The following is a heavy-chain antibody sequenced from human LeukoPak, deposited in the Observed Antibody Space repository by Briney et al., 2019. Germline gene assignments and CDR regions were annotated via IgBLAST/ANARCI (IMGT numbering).Heavy chain of an antibody. Sequence: AGGSLRLSCAASGFTFSSYWMHWVRQAPGKGLVWVSRINSDGSSTSYADSVKGRFTISRVNAKNTLYLQMNSPRAEDTAVYYCAREGVSSWYYFDYWGQGTLVTVSS. V-gene: IGHV3-74*01. J-gene: IGHJ4*02. CDR3: AREGVSSWYYFDY. CDR2: INSDGSST. D-gene: IGHD6-13*01. CDR1: GFTFSSYW.